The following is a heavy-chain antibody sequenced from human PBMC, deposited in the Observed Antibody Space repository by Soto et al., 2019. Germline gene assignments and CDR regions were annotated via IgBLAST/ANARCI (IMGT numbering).Heavy chain of an antibody. CDR2: MNPNSGNT. J-gene: IGHJ4*02. D-gene: IGHD3-10*01. CDR1: GYTFTNYG. Sequence: ASVKVSCKASGYTFTNYGINWVRQASGQGLEWMGWMNPNSGNTGYAQKFQGRVTMTRNTSISTAYMELSSLRSEDTAVYYCARAPPESGFDYWGQGTLVTVSS. V-gene: IGHV1-8*01. CDR3: ARAPPESGFDY.